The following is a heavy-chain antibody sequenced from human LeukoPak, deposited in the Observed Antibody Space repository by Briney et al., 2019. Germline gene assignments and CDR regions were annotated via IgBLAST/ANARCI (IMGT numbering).Heavy chain of an antibody. CDR1: GGSFSGYC. Sequence: SETLSLTCAVYGGSFSGYCWSWIRQPPGKGREWIGEINHSGSTNYNPSIKSRVTISVDTSKNKFSLKLSSVTAADTAVYYCARSQWLAYNWFDPWGQGTLVTVSS. J-gene: IGHJ5*02. V-gene: IGHV4-34*01. CDR3: ARSQWLAYNWFDP. D-gene: IGHD6-19*01. CDR2: INHSGST.